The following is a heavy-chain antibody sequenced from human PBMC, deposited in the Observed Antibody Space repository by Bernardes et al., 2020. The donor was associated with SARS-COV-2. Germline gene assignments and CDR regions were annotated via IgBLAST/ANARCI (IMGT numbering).Heavy chain of an antibody. Sequence: GGSLRLSCAASGFTFSDNALHWVRQAPGQGLEWVAVISYDGSNKYYADSVKGRFTISSDNSKDTLYLQMNGLRDEDTALYYCARGGIFGSVKGGMDVWGQGTTVTVSS. CDR1: GFTFSDNA. CDR2: ISYDGSNK. CDR3: ARGGIFGSVKGGMDV. D-gene: IGHD3-3*01. J-gene: IGHJ6*02. V-gene: IGHV3-30-3*01.